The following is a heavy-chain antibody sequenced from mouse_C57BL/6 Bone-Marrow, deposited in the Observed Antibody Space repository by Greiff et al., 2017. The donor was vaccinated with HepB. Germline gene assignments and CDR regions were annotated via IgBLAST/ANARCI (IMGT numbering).Heavy chain of an antibody. CDR3: ARYRGYFDV. V-gene: IGHV7-3*01. CDR1: GFTFTDYY. J-gene: IGHJ1*03. Sequence: EVKVVESGGGLVQPGGSLSLSCAASGFTFTDYYMSWVGQPPGKALEWLGFIRNKANGYTTEYSASVKGLFTISRDNSQSILYLQMNALRAEDSATYYCARYRGYFDVWGTGTTVTVSS. CDR2: IRNKANGYTT.